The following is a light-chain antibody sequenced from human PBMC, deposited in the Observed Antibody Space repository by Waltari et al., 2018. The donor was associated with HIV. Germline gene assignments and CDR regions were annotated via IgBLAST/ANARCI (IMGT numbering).Light chain of an antibody. CDR3: ATWDGSLNAWV. Sequence: QSVVTQPTSASGTPGQRVTISCSGSNSNIGSYTLNWYQQVPGTAPKLLIVSNNQRPSGVPDRFSGSKSGTSASLAISGLQSEDEADYYCATWDGSLNAWVFGGGTKLTVL. V-gene: IGLV1-44*01. J-gene: IGLJ3*02. CDR1: NSNIGSYT. CDR2: SNN.